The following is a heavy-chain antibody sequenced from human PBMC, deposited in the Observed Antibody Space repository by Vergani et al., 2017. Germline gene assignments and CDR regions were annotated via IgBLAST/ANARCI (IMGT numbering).Heavy chain of an antibody. CDR3: ERALGAFDY. CDR2: INPNSGGT. CDR1: GYTFTGYY. V-gene: IGHV1-2*02. Sequence: QVQLVQSGAEVKKPGASVKVSCKASGYTFTGYYMHWVRQAPGQGLEWMGWINPNSGGTNYAQKIQGRVTMTRDTSISTAYMELSRLRSDDTAVYYCERALGAFDYWGQGTLVTVSS. J-gene: IGHJ4*02. D-gene: IGHD3-3*02.